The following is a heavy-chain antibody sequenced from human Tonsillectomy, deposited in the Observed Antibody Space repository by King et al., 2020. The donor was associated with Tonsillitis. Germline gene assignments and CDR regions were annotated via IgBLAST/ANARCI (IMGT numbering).Heavy chain of an antibody. V-gene: IGHV3-7*01. D-gene: IGHD3-22*01. CDR1: EFTFSEYW. J-gene: IGHJ3*01. CDR2: IKGDGSVK. Sequence: VQLVESGGGLVQPGGSLRLSCVASEFTFSEYWMTWIRQAPGEGLEWVANIKGDGSVKYYVDFGEGRFPISRDNADSSLFLRMNSRRAEDTAMYYCVRDRNYHDRRVYYDVLDVWGPGKMVTVSS. CDR3: VRDRNYHDRRVYYDVLDV.